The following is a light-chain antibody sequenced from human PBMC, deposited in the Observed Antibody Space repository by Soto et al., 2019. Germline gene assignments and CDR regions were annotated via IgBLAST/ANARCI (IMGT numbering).Light chain of an antibody. V-gene: IGLV1-40*01. CDR3: QSYDSSMTAVA. CDR1: SSNIGAGYD. J-gene: IGLJ2*01. CDR2: DNA. Sequence: QSVLTQPPSVSGAPGQRVTISCTGSSSNIGAGYDVHWYRQLPGTAPKLLIYDNANRPSGVPDRFSGSKSDTSASLAITGLQAEDEADYYCQSYDSSMTAVAFGGGTKSPS.